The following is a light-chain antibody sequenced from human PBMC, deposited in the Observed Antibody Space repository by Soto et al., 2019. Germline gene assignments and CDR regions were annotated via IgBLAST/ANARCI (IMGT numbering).Light chain of an antibody. Sequence: IQETPFPFSLSAFLGEQSHLPCRARQNLCDNLNWYQLKPGTAPNLLIYAASNLQSGVPSRFSGSGSGTDFTLTISNLQPEDFVSYFCQQSFNTPPTFGGGTKVEIQ. V-gene: IGKV1-39*01. CDR1: QNLCDN. CDR2: AAS. CDR3: QQSFNTPPT. J-gene: IGKJ4*01.